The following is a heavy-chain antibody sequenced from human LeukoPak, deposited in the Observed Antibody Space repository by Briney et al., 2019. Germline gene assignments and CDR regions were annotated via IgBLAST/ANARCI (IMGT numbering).Heavy chain of an antibody. V-gene: IGHV4-34*01. CDR2: INHSGST. Sequence: SETLSLTCAVYGGSFSGYYRSWIRQPPGKGLEWIGEINHSGSTNYNPSLKSRVTISVDTSKNQFSLKLSSVTAADTAVYYCARKLYSSGWYSDYWGQGTLVTVSS. D-gene: IGHD6-19*01. CDR3: ARKLYSSGWYSDY. CDR1: GGSFSGYY. J-gene: IGHJ4*02.